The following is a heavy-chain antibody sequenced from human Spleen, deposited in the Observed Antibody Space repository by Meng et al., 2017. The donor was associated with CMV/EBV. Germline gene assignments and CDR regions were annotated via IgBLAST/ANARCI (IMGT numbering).Heavy chain of an antibody. CDR2: MSGSGTYT. Sequence: GGSLRLSCAASGFTFSSFSMHWVRQAPGKGLEWVSSMSGSGTYTYYAELVKGRFTISRDNAKNSLYLQMNSLRAEDTALYYCASLGSSLYFDDLGQGTLVTVSS. CDR1: GFTFSSFS. J-gene: IGHJ4*02. D-gene: IGHD1-14*01. V-gene: IGHV3-21*06. CDR3: ASLGSSLYFDD.